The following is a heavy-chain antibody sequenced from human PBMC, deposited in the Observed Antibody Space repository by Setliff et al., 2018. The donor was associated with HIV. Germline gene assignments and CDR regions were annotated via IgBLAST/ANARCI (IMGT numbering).Heavy chain of an antibody. Sequence: GGSLSLSCAASGFTFTDYWMHWIRQVPGQGLVWVSRINVDGSSISYADSVTGRFAISRDNAKNTLFLQMNSLRAEDTAVYYCARLPQDVRSSIDFWGQGTLVTVSS. D-gene: IGHD6-6*01. CDR2: INVDGSSI. V-gene: IGHV3-74*01. J-gene: IGHJ4*02. CDR3: ARLPQDVRSSIDF. CDR1: GFTFTDYW.